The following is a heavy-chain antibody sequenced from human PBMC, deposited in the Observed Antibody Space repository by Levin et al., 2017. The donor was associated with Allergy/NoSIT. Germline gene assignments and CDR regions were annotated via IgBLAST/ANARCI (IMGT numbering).Heavy chain of an antibody. CDR2: ISIYNGNT. V-gene: IGHV1-18*01. CDR1: GYTFTSYD. J-gene: IGHJ6*02. D-gene: IGHD1-26*01. Sequence: ASVKVSCKASGYTFTSYDFSSVRQAPGQGLEWVGWISIYNGNTNYAQKFQGRVTLTTDTSTSTAYMELRSLRLDDTAVYFCARGSGSGGNGMDVWGQGTTVTVSS. CDR3: ARGSGSGGNGMDV.